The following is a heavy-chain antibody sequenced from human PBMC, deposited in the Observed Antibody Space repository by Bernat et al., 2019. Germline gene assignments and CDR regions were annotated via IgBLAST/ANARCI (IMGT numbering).Heavy chain of an antibody. V-gene: IGHV3-53*05. CDR2: IYSGGST. CDR1: GFTVSSNY. J-gene: IGHJ6*03. Sequence: EVQLVETGGGLIQPGGSLRLSCAASGFTVSSNYMSWVRQAPGKGLEWVSVIYSGGSTYYADSVKGRFTISRDNSKNTLYLQMNSLRAEDTAVYYCARVTYSNSSRRMYYYYYMDVWGKGTTVTVSS. CDR3: ARVTYSNSSRRMYYYYYMDV. D-gene: IGHD6-6*01.